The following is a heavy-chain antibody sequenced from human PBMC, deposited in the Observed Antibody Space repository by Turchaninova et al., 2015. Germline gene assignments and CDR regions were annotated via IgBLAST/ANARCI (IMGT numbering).Heavy chain of an antibody. D-gene: IGHD3-10*01. Sequence: DSVKGRFTISRHNSKNTLYLQMNSLRIDDTAVYYCARGLVRGRSGYLFDYWGQGTLVTVSS. CDR3: ARGLVRGRSGYLFDY. V-gene: IGHV3-53*04. J-gene: IGHJ4*02.